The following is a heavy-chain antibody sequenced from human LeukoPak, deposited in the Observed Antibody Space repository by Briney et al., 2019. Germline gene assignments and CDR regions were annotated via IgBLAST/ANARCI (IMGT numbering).Heavy chain of an antibody. CDR1: GGTFSSYA. Sequence: ASVKVSCKAPGGTFSSYAISWVRQAPGQGLEWMGGIIPIFGTANYAQKFQGRVTITADESTSTAYMELSSLRSEDTAVYYCARGETYYYGSGSHPLDYWGQGTLVTVSS. J-gene: IGHJ4*02. CDR3: ARGETYYYGSGSHPLDY. CDR2: IIPIFGTA. D-gene: IGHD3-10*01. V-gene: IGHV1-69*13.